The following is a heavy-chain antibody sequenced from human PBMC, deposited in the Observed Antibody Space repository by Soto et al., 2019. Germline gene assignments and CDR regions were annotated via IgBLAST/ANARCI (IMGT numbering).Heavy chain of an antibody. D-gene: IGHD2-8*02. CDR1: GFSVSHNY. J-gene: IGHJ3*01. V-gene: IGHV3-53*02. CDR3: ARYTEITGGGLEV. CDR2: IYRDGRP. Sequence: EVQVVETGGGLIQPGGSLRLSCAVSGFSVSHNYMTWVRQAPGKGLDWVTVIYRDGRPYYANSVKGRFTLSRDTSKNMVYLPMNSLRVEDTAVYYCARYTEITGGGLEVWGQAAMVTVSS.